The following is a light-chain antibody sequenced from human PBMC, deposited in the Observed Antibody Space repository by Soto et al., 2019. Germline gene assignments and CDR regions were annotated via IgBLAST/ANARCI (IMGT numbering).Light chain of an antibody. J-gene: IGLJ1*01. CDR3: SSYTTSRAYV. V-gene: IGLV2-14*01. Sequence: QSALTQPASVSGSPGQSITISCTGTSSDVGGYNYVSWYQQPPGKAPKLIIYAVSNRPSGVSNRFSGSKSGNTASLTITGLQADDEGDYYCSSYTTSRAYVFGIGTKVTVL. CDR1: SSDVGGYNY. CDR2: AVS.